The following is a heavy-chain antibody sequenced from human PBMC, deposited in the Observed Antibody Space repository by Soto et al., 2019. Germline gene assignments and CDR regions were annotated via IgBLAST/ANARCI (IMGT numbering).Heavy chain of an antibody. CDR2: ISGSGGST. CDR1: GFTFSSYA. V-gene: IGHV3-23*01. Sequence: GGSLRLSCAASGFTFSSYAMSWVRQAPGKGLEWVSAISGSGGSTYYADSVKGRFTISRDNSKNTLYLQMNSLRAEDTAVYYCAKDRRLYYDILTGYYMAAWFDPWGQGTLVTVSS. D-gene: IGHD3-9*01. CDR3: AKDRRLYYDILTGYYMAAWFDP. J-gene: IGHJ5*02.